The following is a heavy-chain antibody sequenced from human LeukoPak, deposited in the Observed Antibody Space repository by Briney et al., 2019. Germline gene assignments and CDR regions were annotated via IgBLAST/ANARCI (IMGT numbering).Heavy chain of an antibody. CDR3: ARFGITVVRGGKYYFDY. V-gene: IGHV4-59*08. Sequence: SETLSLTCTVSGGSISNYYWRWIRQPPGKGLEWIGPIYYSGATKYNPSLKSRITISVDTSKNQFSLMLSSVTAADTAVYYCARFGITVVRGGKYYFDYWGQGTLVTVSS. J-gene: IGHJ4*02. D-gene: IGHD3-10*01. CDR2: IYYSGAT. CDR1: GGSISNYY.